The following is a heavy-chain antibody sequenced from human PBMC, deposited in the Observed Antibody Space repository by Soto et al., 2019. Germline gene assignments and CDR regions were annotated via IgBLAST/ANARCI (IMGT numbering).Heavy chain of an antibody. V-gene: IGHV3-7*01. J-gene: IGHJ6*02. CDR2: IMQDGSDK. CDR1: GFSLSTSW. Sequence: EVQLVESGGGLVQPGGSLRLSCTASGFSLSTSWMTWVRQAPGKGLEWMANIMQDGSDKYYVDSVKGRFNISRDNAKHSRYLQMTNVRAEDPAVYYCASKRLYFYGLGVWGQGTTVTVSS. CDR3: ASKRLYFYGLGV.